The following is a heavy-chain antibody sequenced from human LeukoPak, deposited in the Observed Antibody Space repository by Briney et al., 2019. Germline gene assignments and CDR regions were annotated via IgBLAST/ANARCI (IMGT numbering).Heavy chain of an antibody. V-gene: IGHV3-64D*06. Sequence: GGSLRLSCSASRFTLSSYAMHWVRQAPGKGLEYVSAISSNGGSTYYADSVKGRFTISRDNSKNTLYLQMSSPRAEDTAVYYCVKVKYCSGGSCCGSYGMDVWGKGTTVTVSS. D-gene: IGHD2-15*01. CDR1: RFTLSSYA. CDR3: VKVKYCSGGSCCGSYGMDV. J-gene: IGHJ6*04. CDR2: ISSNGGST.